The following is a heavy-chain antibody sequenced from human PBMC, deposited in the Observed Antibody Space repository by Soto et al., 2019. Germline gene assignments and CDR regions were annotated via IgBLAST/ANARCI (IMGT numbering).Heavy chain of an antibody. V-gene: IGHV3-30*18. CDR3: AKDQASGQGSFDS. CDR2: ISYDGSNQ. CDR1: GFTFNIYV. J-gene: IGHJ4*02. Sequence: GGSLRLSCAASGFTFNIYVMHWVRQAPDKGLEWVALISYDGSNQYYADSVKGRFTISRDNSKNTLFLQMNSLRADDTAVYYCAKDQASGQGSFDSWGQGTLVTVSS.